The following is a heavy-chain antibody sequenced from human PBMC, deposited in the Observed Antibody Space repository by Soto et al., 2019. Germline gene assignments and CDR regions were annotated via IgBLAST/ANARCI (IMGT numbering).Heavy chain of an antibody. CDR3: ASYVAVAGSNWFEP. CDR2: INHSGST. D-gene: IGHD6-19*01. V-gene: IGHV4-34*01. Sequence: SETLSLSCAVYGGSFSGYYWSWIRQPPGKGLEWIGEINHSGSTNYNPSLKSRVTISVDTSKNQFSLKLSSVTAADTAVYYCASYVAVAGSNWFEPWGQGTLVTVSS. J-gene: IGHJ5*02. CDR1: GGSFSGYY.